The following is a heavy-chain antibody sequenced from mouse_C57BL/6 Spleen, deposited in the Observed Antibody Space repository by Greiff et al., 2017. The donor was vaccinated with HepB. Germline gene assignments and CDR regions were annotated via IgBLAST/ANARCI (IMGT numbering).Heavy chain of an antibody. CDR3: ARKYYGSSLYAMDY. CDR1: GFSLTSYA. D-gene: IGHD1-1*01. V-gene: IGHV2-9-1*01. Sequence: VQLVESGPGLVAPSQSLSITCTVSGFSLTSYAISWVRQPPGKGLEWLGVIWTGGGTNYNSALKSRLSISKDNSKSQVFLKMNSLQTDDTARYYCARKYYGSSLYAMDYWGQGTSVTVSS. CDR2: IWTGGGT. J-gene: IGHJ4*01.